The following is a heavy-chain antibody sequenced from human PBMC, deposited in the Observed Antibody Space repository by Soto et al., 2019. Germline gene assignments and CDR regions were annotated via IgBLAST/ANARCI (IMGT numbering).Heavy chain of an antibody. CDR1: GFSFSSAW. CDR2: IKNKGDGGTI. CDR3: PKDPRY. V-gene: IGHV3-15*01. Sequence: EVQLVESGGGLVKPGGSLRLSCAVSGFSFSSAWMGWVRQAPGKGPEWVGRIKNKGDGGTIDYAAPVKGRFTISRDDSKNTLFPQINSLRNDYTAVYYCPKDPRYWGQGTLVTVSS. J-gene: IGHJ4*02.